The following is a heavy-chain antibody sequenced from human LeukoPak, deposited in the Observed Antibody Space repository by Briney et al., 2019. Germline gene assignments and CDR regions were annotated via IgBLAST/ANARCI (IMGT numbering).Heavy chain of an antibody. Sequence: GGSLRLSCAASGLTFSTYWMNWVRQAPGKGLEWVSSISSSSSYIYYADSVKGRFTISRDNAKNSLYLQMNSLRAEDTAVYYCARGEGGAAFDIWGQGTMVTVSS. D-gene: IGHD3-16*01. CDR3: ARGEGGAAFDI. V-gene: IGHV3-21*01. CDR1: GLTFSTYW. CDR2: ISSSSSYI. J-gene: IGHJ3*02.